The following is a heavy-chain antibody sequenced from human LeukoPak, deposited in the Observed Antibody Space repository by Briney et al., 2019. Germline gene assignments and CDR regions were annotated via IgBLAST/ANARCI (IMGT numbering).Heavy chain of an antibody. Sequence: SETLSLTCTVSGGSISSYYWSWIRQPPGKGLEWIGYIYYSGSTNYNPSLKSRVTISVDTSKNQFSLKLSSVTAADTAVYYCARSNYSSSWYTWDYYYYYYMDVWGKGTTVTVSS. CDR3: ARSNYSSSWYTWDYYYYYYMDV. CDR2: IYYSGST. J-gene: IGHJ6*03. CDR1: GGSISSYY. D-gene: IGHD6-13*01. V-gene: IGHV4-59*01.